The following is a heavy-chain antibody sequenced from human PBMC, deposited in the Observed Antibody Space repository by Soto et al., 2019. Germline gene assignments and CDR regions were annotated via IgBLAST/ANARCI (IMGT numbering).Heavy chain of an antibody. CDR1: GFTFSDYY. V-gene: IGHV3-11*01. CDR3: ASYYDSQLDYYGMDV. J-gene: IGHJ6*02. D-gene: IGHD3-22*01. CDR2: ISSSGSTI. Sequence: PGGSLRLSCAASGFTFSDYYMSWIRQAPGKGLEWVSYISSSGSTIYYADSVKGRFTISRDNAKNSLYLQMNSLRAEDTAVYYCASYYDSQLDYYGMDVWGQGTTVTVSS.